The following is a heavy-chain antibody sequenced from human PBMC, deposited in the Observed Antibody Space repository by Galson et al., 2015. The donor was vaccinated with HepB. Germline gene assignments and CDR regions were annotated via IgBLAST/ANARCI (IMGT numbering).Heavy chain of an antibody. J-gene: IGHJ3*02. V-gene: IGHV3-64D*06. CDR1: GFTFSSYA. Sequence: LRLSCAASGFTFSSYAMHWVRQAPGKGLEYVSAISSNGGSTYYADSVKGRFTISRDNSKNTLYLQMSSLRAEDAAVYYCVKALNLNYYGSGSVNDAFDIWGQGTMVTVSS. CDR3: VKALNLNYYGSGSVNDAFDI. D-gene: IGHD3-10*01. CDR2: ISSNGGST.